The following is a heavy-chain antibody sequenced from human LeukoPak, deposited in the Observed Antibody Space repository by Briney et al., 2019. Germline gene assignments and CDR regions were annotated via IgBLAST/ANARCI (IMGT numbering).Heavy chain of an antibody. CDR3: ARRPRWVHYYMDV. CDR2: INHSGST. J-gene: IGHJ6*03. D-gene: IGHD4-23*01. CDR1: GGSFSGYY. Sequence: PSETLSLTCAVYGGSFSGYYWSWIRQPPGKGLEWIGEINHSGSTNYNPSLKSRVTISVDTSKNQFSLKLSSVTAADTAVYYCARRPRWVHYYMDVWGKGTTVTVSS. V-gene: IGHV4-34*01.